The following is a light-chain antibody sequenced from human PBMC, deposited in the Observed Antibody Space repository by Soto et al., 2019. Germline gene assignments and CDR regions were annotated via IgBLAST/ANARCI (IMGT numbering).Light chain of an antibody. J-gene: IGKJ5*01. CDR1: QSINGY. CDR3: QQSQDFPIS. Sequence: DIQMTQSPSSLSTFVGDRVTITCRASQSINGYLNWYQQKPGKAPKLMIYAASRLQSGVPSRFNGSGSGTDFTRTINSLQPEDFAIYYCQQSQDFPISFGQGTRLEIK. V-gene: IGKV1-39*01. CDR2: AAS.